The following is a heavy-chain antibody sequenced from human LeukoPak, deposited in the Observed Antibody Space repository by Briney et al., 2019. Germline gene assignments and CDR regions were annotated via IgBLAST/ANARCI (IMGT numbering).Heavy chain of an antibody. CDR2: INPNSGGT. V-gene: IGHV1-2*06. D-gene: IGHD6-13*01. CDR3: ARVAAAGTKCFDY. J-gene: IGHJ4*02. Sequence: ASVKVSCKASGYTFTGYYMHWVRQVPGQGLEWMGRINPNSGGTNYAQKFQGRVTMTRDTSISTAYMELSRLRSDDTAVYYCARVAAAGTKCFDYWGQGTLVTVSS. CDR1: GYTFTGYY.